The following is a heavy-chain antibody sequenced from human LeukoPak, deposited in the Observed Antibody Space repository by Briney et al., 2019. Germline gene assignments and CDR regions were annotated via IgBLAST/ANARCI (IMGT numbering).Heavy chain of an antibody. J-gene: IGHJ4*02. CDR1: GFTFGDYA. D-gene: IGHD1-26*01. CDR2: ITSKTYGATT. CDR3: SRHIVGARTFFDY. V-gene: IGHV3-49*04. Sequence: GRSLRLSCTASGFTFGDYAMSWVCQAPGKGLEWAGFITSKTYGATTDYAASVKGRFTISRDDSRSIAYLQMNSLKSEDRAVYYCSRHIVGARTFFDYWGQGALVTVSS.